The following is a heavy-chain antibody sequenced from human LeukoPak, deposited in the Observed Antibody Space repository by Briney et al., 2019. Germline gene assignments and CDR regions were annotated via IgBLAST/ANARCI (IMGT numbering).Heavy chain of an antibody. CDR3: AKDRGPITDY. CDR1: GFTFDDYA. V-gene: IGHV3-43D*03. Sequence: PGGSLRLSCAASGFTFDDYAMHWVRQAPGKGLEWVSLISWDGGSTYYVDSVKGRFTISRDNSKNSLYLQMNSLRAEDTAVYYCAKDRGPITDYWGQGTLVTVSS. D-gene: IGHD5-12*01. J-gene: IGHJ4*02. CDR2: ISWDGGST.